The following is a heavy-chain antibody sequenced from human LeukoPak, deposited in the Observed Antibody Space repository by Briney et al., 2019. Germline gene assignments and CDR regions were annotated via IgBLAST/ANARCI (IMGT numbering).Heavy chain of an antibody. Sequence: PGGSLRLSCEASGFTFSDHFMDWVRQAPGKGLEWVGRIRKKTNRYTTQYAASVQGKFTISREDSRNSVYLQMNSLETEDTAVYYCLRVSSTVAGSDYLDYWGQGTPVTVSS. CDR3: LRVSSTVAGSDYLDY. CDR1: GFTFSDHF. V-gene: IGHV3-72*01. J-gene: IGHJ4*02. D-gene: IGHD6-19*01. CDR2: IRKKTNRYTT.